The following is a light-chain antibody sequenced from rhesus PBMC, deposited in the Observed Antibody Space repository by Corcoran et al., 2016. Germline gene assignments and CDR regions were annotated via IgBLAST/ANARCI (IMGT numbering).Light chain of an antibody. Sequence: QVILTQSPATLSLSPGERATLSCRASQSVSSYLAWYQQKPAQAPSLLILSASSRATGIPDRFSGSGLGTDFTLIISSLEPEDVGVYFCQQYNNWNTFGPGTKLDIK. CDR3: QQYNNWNT. V-gene: IGKV3S11*01. J-gene: IGKJ3*01. CDR2: SAS. CDR1: QSVSSY.